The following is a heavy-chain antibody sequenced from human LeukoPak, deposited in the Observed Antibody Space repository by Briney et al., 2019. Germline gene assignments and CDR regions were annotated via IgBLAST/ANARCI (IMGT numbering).Heavy chain of an antibody. CDR2: INPSGGST. J-gene: IGHJ4*01. V-gene: IGHV1-46*01. CDR3: ARDRSSGLVVN. D-gene: IGHD6-19*01. Sequence: ASVKVSCKASGYTFTGYYMHWVRQAPGQGLEWMGIINPSGGSTSYAQKFQGRVTMTRDTSTSTVYMELSSLRSEDTAVYYCARDRSSGLVVNWGHGSLVTVSS. CDR1: GYTFTGYY.